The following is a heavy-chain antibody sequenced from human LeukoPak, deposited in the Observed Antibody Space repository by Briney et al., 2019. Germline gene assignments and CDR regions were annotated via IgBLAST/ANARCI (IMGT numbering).Heavy chain of an antibody. CDR3: AKTYYDFWSGYYDAFDI. D-gene: IGHD3-3*01. V-gene: IGHV3-30*02. CDR1: GFTFSSYG. J-gene: IGHJ3*02. CDR2: IRYDGSNK. Sequence: GGSLRLSCAASGFTFSSYGMHWVRQAPGKGLEWVAFIRYDGSNKYYADSVKGRFTISRDNSKNTLYLQMNSLRAEDTAVYYCAKTYYDFWSGYYDAFDIWGQGTMVTVSS.